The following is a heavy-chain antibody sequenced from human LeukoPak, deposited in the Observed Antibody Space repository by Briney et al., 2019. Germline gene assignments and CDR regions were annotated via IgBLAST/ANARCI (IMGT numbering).Heavy chain of an antibody. CDR3: ATLVVMGASNNYYFDY. Sequence: GAPVKVSCKVSGYTLTELSMHWVRQAPGKGLEWMGGFDPEDGETIYAQKFQGRVTMTEDTSTDTAYMELSSLRSEDTAVYYCATLVVMGASNNYYFDYWGQGTLVTVSS. V-gene: IGHV1-24*01. D-gene: IGHD3-22*01. J-gene: IGHJ4*02. CDR1: GYTLTELS. CDR2: FDPEDGET.